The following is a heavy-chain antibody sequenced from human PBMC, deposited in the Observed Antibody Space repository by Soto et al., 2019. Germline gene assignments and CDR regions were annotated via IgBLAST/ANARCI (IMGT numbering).Heavy chain of an antibody. CDR3: ARAKLGIRFGDPPDY. Sequence: QVQLVQSGAEVKKPGASVKVSCKASGYTFTSYGISWVRQAPGQGLEWMGWISAYNGNTNYAQKLQGRVTMTTDTATSTAYMELRSLRSDDTAVYYCARAKLGIRFGDPPDYWGQGTLVTVSS. CDR1: GYTFTSYG. D-gene: IGHD3-10*01. CDR2: ISAYNGNT. V-gene: IGHV1-18*01. J-gene: IGHJ4*02.